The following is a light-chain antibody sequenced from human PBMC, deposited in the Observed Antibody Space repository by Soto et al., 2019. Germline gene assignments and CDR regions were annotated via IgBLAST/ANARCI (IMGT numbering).Light chain of an antibody. CDR3: HQRQSWPRT. J-gene: IGKJ1*01. CDR2: QTS. Sequence: ESVLTQTRTTLSSWPLAIVTLSCIASQYINTRLAWYQHRPGQAPRLLIYQTSIRAAGIPARFSASGSGTDFTLTIGDVQPEDFALYYCHQRQSWPRTVGQGTNVDIK. CDR1: QYINTR. V-gene: IGKV3-11*01.